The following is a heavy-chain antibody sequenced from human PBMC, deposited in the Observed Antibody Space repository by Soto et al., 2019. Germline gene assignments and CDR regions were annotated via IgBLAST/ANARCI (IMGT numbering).Heavy chain of an antibody. J-gene: IGHJ4*02. CDR2: INHSGST. Sequence: QVQLQQWGAGLLEPSETLSLTCAVYGGSFSGYYWSWIRQPPGQGLEWIGEINHSGSTNYNPSLKSRVTISVDTSKNQFSLKLTSVTAADTAVYYCTRGSWQTRFDQWGQGTLVTVSS. D-gene: IGHD5-12*01. V-gene: IGHV4-34*01. CDR1: GGSFSGYY. CDR3: TRGSWQTRFDQ.